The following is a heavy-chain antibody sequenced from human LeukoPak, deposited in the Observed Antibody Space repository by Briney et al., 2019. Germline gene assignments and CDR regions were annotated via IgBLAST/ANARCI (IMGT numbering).Heavy chain of an antibody. V-gene: IGHV3-7*01. Sequence: GGSLRLSCAASGFTFSSYWMSWVRQAPGKGLEWVANIKQDGSEKYYADSVKGRFTISRDNSKNTLYLQMNSLRAEDTAVYYCAKVFGAYYWGQGTLVTVSS. D-gene: IGHD3-10*01. CDR3: AKVFGAYY. J-gene: IGHJ4*02. CDR1: GFTFSSYW. CDR2: IKQDGSEK.